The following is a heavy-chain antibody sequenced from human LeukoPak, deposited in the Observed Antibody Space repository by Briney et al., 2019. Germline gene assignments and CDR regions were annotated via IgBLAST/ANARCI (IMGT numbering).Heavy chain of an antibody. CDR2: ITANRPVR. D-gene: IGHD1-26*01. V-gene: IGHV3-30*04. Sequence: GTSLRLSCSASGFTFRNYAIHWVRQAPGEGLEWVAIITANRPVRFYADSVKGRFTLSSDDSQNTVFLQMNSLRVEDTAVYYCARDAQSGAHSDFDYWGQGTLVTVSS. CDR1: GFTFRNYA. CDR3: ARDAQSGAHSDFDY. J-gene: IGHJ4*02.